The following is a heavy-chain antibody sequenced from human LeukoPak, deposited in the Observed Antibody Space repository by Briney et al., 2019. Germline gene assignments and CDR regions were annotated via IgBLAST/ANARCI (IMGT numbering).Heavy chain of an antibody. J-gene: IGHJ4*02. CDR1: GFTFDDYA. V-gene: IGHV3-9*01. CDR3: AKAYGDY. D-gene: IGHD4-17*01. Sequence: PGGSLRLSCAASGFTFDDYAMHWVRQAPGKGLEWVSGISWNSGSIGYADSVKGRFTISRDNAKNSLYLQMNSLRAEDTALYYCAKAYGDYWGQGTLVTVSS. CDR2: ISWNSGSI.